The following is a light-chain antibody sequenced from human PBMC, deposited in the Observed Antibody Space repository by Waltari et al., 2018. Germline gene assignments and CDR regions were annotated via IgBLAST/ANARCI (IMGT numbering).Light chain of an antibody. Sequence: IVLTQSPGSLSLSRGERATLSCSASQTNSSNYLAWYQQKPGQAPRLLIYGASTRATGIPDRFSGSGSGTDFTLTITRLEPEECAVYYCQQYASSPLTFGGGTKVEIK. CDR1: QTNSSNY. CDR2: GAS. J-gene: IGKJ4*01. CDR3: QQYASSPLT. V-gene: IGKV3-20*01.